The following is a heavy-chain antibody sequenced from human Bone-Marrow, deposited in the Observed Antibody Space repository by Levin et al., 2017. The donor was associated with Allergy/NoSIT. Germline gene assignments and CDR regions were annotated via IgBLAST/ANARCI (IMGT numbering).Heavy chain of an antibody. CDR2: IKSKTDGGTT. D-gene: IGHD6-19*01. J-gene: IGHJ3*02. Sequence: GGSLRLSCAASGFTFSNTWMSWVRQAPGKGLEWVGRIKSKTDGGTTDYAAPVKGRFTISRDDSKNTLYLQMNSLKTEDTAVYYCTTDHIAVAPRLNAFDIWGQGTMVTVSS. CDR3: TTDHIAVAPRLNAFDI. V-gene: IGHV3-15*01. CDR1: GFTFSNTW.